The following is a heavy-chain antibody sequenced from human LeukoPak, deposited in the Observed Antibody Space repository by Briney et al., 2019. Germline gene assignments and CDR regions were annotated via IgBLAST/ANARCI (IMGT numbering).Heavy chain of an antibody. V-gene: IGHV4-4*07. CDR1: GGSISSYY. D-gene: IGHD3-10*01. Sequence: SPSETLSLTCTVSGGSISSYYWSWIRQPAGKGLEWIGRIYTSGSTNYNPSLKSRVTMSVDTSKNQFSLKLSSVTAADTAVYYCARDLGTRGDNWFDPWGQGTLVTVSS. CDR2: IYTSGST. J-gene: IGHJ5*02. CDR3: ARDLGTRGDNWFDP.